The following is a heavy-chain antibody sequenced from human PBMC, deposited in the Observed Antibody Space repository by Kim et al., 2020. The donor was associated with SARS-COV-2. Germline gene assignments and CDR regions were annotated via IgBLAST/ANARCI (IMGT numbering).Heavy chain of an antibody. CDR2: IYSGGST. V-gene: IGHV3-53*01. CDR3: ARGSCGGDCHYYYYYMDV. Sequence: GGSLRLSCAASGFTVSSNYMSWVRQAPGKGLEWVSVIYSGGSTYYADSVKGRFTISRDNSKNTLYLQMNSLRAEDTAVYYCARGSCGGDCHYYYYYMDVWGKGTTVTVSS. J-gene: IGHJ6*03. D-gene: IGHD2-21*02. CDR1: GFTVSSNY.